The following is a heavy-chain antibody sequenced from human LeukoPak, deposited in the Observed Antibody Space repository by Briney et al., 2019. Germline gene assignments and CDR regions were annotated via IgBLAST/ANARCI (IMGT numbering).Heavy chain of an antibody. Sequence: SETLSLTCAVYGGSFSGYYWSWLRQPPGKGLEWIGEINHSGSTNYNPSLKSRVTISVDTSKNQFSLKLSSVTAAETAVYYCARAPLRARRTPSLGWFDPWGQGTLVTVSS. D-gene: IGHD6-6*01. CDR1: GGSFSGYY. CDR2: INHSGST. CDR3: ARAPLRARRTPSLGWFDP. J-gene: IGHJ5*02. V-gene: IGHV4-34*01.